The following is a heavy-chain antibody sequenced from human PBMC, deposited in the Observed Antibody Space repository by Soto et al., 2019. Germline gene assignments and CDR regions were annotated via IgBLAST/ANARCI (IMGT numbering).Heavy chain of an antibody. Sequence: QLQLQDSGPGLVKPSETLSLTCTVSGGSISSSSYYWGWIRQTPGKGLEWIGSMDYSGSTYYNPSLKSRVTISVDTSKNQFSLKLSSVTATDTAVYYCARHSSSWYVGWYFDLWGRGTLVTVSS. CDR3: ARHSSSWYVGWYFDL. J-gene: IGHJ2*01. CDR1: GGSISSSSYY. V-gene: IGHV4-39*01. CDR2: MDYSGST. D-gene: IGHD6-13*01.